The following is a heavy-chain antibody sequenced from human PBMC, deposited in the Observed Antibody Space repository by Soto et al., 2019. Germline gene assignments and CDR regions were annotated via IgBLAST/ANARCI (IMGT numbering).Heavy chain of an antibody. Sequence: PSETLSLTCTVSGDSITSYYWSWIRQPPGKRLEWVGYVFYSGITNYNPSLKSRVTVSVDTSKNQFSLKLTSVTAADTAVYYCARHGPDVLTGLVNWFDPWAQGILVTVSS. J-gene: IGHJ5*02. CDR2: VFYSGIT. D-gene: IGHD3-9*01. CDR3: ARHGPDVLTGLVNWFDP. CDR1: GDSITSYY. V-gene: IGHV4-59*08.